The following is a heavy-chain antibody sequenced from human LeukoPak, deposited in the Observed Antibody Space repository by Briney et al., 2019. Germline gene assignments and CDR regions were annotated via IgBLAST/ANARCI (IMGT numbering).Heavy chain of an antibody. D-gene: IGHD4-23*01. CDR2: IYHSGST. CDR1: GGSISSYY. V-gene: IGHV4-59*12. J-gene: IGHJ5*02. Sequence: PSETLSLTCTVSGGSISSYYWSWIRQPPGEGLEWIGYIYHSGSTYYNPSLKSRVTISVDRPKNQFSLKLSSVTAADTAVYYCASATVVGRGLDWFDPWGQGTLVTVSS. CDR3: ASATVVGRGLDWFDP.